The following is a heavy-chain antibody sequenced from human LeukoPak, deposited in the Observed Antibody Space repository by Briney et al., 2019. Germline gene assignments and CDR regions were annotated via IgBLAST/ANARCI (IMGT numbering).Heavy chain of an antibody. D-gene: IGHD6-19*01. CDR1: GNFISGYY. V-gene: IGHV4-4*07. J-gene: IGHJ4*02. Sequence: SETLSLTCAVSGNFISGYYWSWIRQAAGKGLEWIGRMHTSGSTNYRPSLKSRITISVDRSKNHFSLKLSSVTDADTAVYYCARDEGSGWYNYWGQGTLVTVSS. CDR3: ARDEGSGWYNY. CDR2: MHTSGST.